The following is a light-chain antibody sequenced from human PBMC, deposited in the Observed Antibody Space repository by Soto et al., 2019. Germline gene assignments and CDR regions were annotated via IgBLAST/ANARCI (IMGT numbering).Light chain of an antibody. V-gene: IGLV2-8*01. J-gene: IGLJ3*02. Sequence: QSVLTQPPSASGSPGQSVTISCTGTLSDVGGQNSVSWYRQDPGKAPQLIVYDVTQRPSGVPDRFSGSRSGSTASLTVSGLQAEDEANYHCCSYAGSHTPWVFGGGTKLTVL. CDR3: CSYAGSHTPWV. CDR1: LSDVGGQNS. CDR2: DVT.